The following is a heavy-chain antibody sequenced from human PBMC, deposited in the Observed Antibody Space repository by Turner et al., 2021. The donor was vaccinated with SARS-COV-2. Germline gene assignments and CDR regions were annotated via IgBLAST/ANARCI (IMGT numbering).Heavy chain of an antibody. V-gene: IGHV3-23*01. CDR1: GFTFSSYV. Sequence: EVQLLESGGGLVQPGGYLRRSCAASGFTFSSYVMSCVRQAAGKGLDWVSSISVSGGSTYYAASVKGRFTISRDNSKNTLYLKMNSLRAEDTAVYYCAKAQLGYYLGVDYWGQGTLVTVSS. J-gene: IGHJ4*02. CDR2: ISVSGGST. D-gene: IGHD3-3*01. CDR3: AKAQLGYYLGVDY.